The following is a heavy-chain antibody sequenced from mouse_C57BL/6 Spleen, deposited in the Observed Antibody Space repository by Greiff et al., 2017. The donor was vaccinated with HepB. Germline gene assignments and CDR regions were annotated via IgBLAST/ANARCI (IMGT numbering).Heavy chain of an antibody. CDR1: GYTFTSYW. D-gene: IGHD1-1*01. CDR2: INPSNGCT. Sequence: QVHVKQSGTELVKPGASVKLSCKASGYTFTSYWMHWVKQRPGQGLEWIGNINPSNGCTNYNEKFKSKATLTVDKSSSTAYMQLSSLTSEDSAVYYCSRVHSYYYGSSDYAMDYWGQGTSVTVSS. V-gene: IGHV1-53*01. CDR3: SRVHSYYYGSSDYAMDY. J-gene: IGHJ4*01.